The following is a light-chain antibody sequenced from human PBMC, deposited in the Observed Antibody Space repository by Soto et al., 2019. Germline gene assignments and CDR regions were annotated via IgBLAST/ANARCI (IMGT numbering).Light chain of an antibody. Sequence: EIVLTQPPFTLSLSPAERATVSCRASQSVRTYLAWHQVKPGQAPRLLIYDASSRASGVPARFSGSGSGTDFTLTISSLEPEDFALYYCQQRNSWPPITFGQGTRLEI. J-gene: IGKJ5*01. CDR2: DAS. CDR3: QQRNSWPPIT. V-gene: IGKV3-11*01. CDR1: QSVRTY.